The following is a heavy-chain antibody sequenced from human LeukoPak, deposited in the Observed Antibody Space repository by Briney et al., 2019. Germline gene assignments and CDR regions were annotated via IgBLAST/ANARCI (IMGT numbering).Heavy chain of an antibody. CDR2: IYYSGST. V-gene: IGHV4-59*12. D-gene: IGHD2-2*01. CDR3: ARGPPYCSSTSCQDAFDI. J-gene: IGHJ3*02. CDR1: GGSISSYY. Sequence: SETLSLTCSVSGGSISSYYWSWIRQPPGKGLEWIGYIYYSGSTNYNPSLKSRVTISVDTSKNQFSLKLSSVTAADTAVYYCARGPPYCSSTSCQDAFDIWGQGTMVTVSS.